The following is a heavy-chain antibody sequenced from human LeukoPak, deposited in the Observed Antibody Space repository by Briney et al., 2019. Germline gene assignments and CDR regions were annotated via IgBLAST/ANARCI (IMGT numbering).Heavy chain of an antibody. CDR2: INTDGNTT. Sequence: GGSLRLSCAASGFTFSSYWMHWVRQAPGKGLVWVSRINTDGNTTAYADSVKGRFAISRDNAKNTLYLQMNTLSPEDTAVYYCAKTVDTAMVTWFDYWGQGTLVTVSS. V-gene: IGHV3-74*01. D-gene: IGHD5-18*01. CDR1: GFTFSSYW. J-gene: IGHJ4*02. CDR3: AKTVDTAMVTWFDY.